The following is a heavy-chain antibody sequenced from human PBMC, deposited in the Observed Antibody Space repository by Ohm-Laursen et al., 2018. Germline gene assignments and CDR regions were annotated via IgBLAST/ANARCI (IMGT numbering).Heavy chain of an antibody. J-gene: IGHJ4*02. Sequence: ASVKVSCKASGYTFTSYGIVWVRQAPGQGLEWMGWINPNSGGTNYAQKFQGRVTMTRDTSISTAYMELSRLRSDDTAVYYCARDHSGWFDYWGQGTLVTVSS. D-gene: IGHD6-19*01. CDR2: INPNSGGT. CDR1: GYTFTSYG. V-gene: IGHV1-2*02. CDR3: ARDHSGWFDY.